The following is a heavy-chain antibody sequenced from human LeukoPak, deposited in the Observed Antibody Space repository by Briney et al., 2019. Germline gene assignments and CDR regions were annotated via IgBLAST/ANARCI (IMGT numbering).Heavy chain of an antibody. V-gene: IGHV6-1*01. D-gene: IGHD1-1*01. CDR3: ARGAVGQHRSKGDAFDI. J-gene: IGHJ3*02. Sequence: SQTLSLTCVISGDSVSSNSAAWSWTRQPPTSGLEWLGRTYYRSNWYNDYAVFVKSRITINPDTSKNQFFLQLNSLTPEDTAVYYCARGAVGQHRSKGDAFDIWGQGTMVTVSS. CDR2: TYYRSNWYN. CDR1: GDSVSSNSAA.